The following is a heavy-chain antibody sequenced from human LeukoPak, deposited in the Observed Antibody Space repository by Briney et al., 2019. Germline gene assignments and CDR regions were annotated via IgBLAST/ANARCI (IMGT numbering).Heavy chain of an antibody. V-gene: IGHV3-7*01. D-gene: IGHD6-6*01. CDR1: GFTFSSYS. CDR3: ARDPSSSYYFDY. CDR2: IKQDGSEK. Sequence: PGGSLRLSCAASGFTFSSYSMTWVRQAPGKGLEWVANIKQDGSEKYYVDSVKGRFTISRDNAKNSLYLQMNSLRAEDTAVYYCARDPSSSYYFDYWGQGTLVTVSS. J-gene: IGHJ4*02.